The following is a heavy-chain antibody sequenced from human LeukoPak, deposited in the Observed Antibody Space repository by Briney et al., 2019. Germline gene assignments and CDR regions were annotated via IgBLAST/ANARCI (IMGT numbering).Heavy chain of an antibody. V-gene: IGHV3-53*01. CDR1: GFTVSSNY. CDR3: ARGAVGGTFDY. CDR2: IDSGGST. Sequence: AGGSLRLSCAASGFTVSSNYMSWVRQAPGKGLEWVSVIDSGGSTYYADSVKGRFTISRDNSKSTLYLQMNSLRAEDTAVYYCARGAVGGTFDYWGQGTLVTVSS. D-gene: IGHD1-26*01. J-gene: IGHJ4*02.